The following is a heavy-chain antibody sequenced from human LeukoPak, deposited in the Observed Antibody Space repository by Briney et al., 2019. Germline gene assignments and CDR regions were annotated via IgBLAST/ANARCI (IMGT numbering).Heavy chain of an antibody. Sequence: PGGSLRLSCAASGFTFSSYVMPWVRQAPGKGLEWVPLISFDRSPKYYGDSVKGRFTISRDKSNNTLSLHMNSLRAEDAAVYYCANAYYCGAGRCYKDALDIWGQGTMVTVSS. CDR1: GFTFSSYV. CDR2: ISFDRSPK. CDR3: ANAYYCGAGRCYKDALDI. V-gene: IGHV3-30*18. J-gene: IGHJ3*02. D-gene: IGHD2-15*01.